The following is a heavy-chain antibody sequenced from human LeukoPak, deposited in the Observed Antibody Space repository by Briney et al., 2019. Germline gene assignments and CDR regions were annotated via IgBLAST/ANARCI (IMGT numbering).Heavy chain of an antibody. CDR1: GYTFTGYY. CDR3: ARDLPYSSSWESIDY. J-gene: IGHJ4*02. V-gene: IGHV1-2*02. D-gene: IGHD6-13*01. Sequence: ASVKVSCKASGYTFTGYYMHWVRQAPGQGLEWMGWMNPYSGGTNYAQKFQGRVTMTRGTSISTAYMELSRLRSDDTAVYYCARDLPYSSSWESIDYWGQGTLVTVSS. CDR2: MNPYSGGT.